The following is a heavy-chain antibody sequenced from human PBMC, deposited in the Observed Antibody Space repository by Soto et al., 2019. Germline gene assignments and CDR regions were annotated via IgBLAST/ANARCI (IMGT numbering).Heavy chain of an antibody. J-gene: IGHJ6*02. CDR3: ARYGEQLVQVSYYCGMDV. CDR1: GFTFSSYG. Sequence: GGSLRLSCAASGFTFSSYGMHWVRQAPGKGLEWVAVIWYDGSNKYYADSVKGRFTISRDNSKNTLYLQMNSLRAEDTAVYYCARYGEQLVQVSYYCGMDVWGQGTTVTVSS. CDR2: IWYDGSNK. V-gene: IGHV3-33*01. D-gene: IGHD6-6*01.